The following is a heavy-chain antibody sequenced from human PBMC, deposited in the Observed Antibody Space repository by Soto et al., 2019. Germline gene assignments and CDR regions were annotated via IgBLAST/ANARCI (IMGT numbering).Heavy chain of an antibody. CDR3: AKVGVRYCSGGSCYFHP. CDR1: GFTFGSYA. Sequence: EVQLLESGGGLVQPGGSLRLSCTASGFTFGSYAMTWVRQAPGKGPEWVSAITAGGDSTYYADSVQGRFTISRDNSRTTLYLQMNSLRAEDTAAYYCAKVGVRYCSGGSCYFHPWGQGTLVTVSS. D-gene: IGHD2-15*01. CDR2: ITAGGDST. V-gene: IGHV3-23*01. J-gene: IGHJ5*02.